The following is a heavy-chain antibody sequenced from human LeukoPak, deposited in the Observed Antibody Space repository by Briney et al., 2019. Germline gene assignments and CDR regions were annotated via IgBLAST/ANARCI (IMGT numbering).Heavy chain of an antibody. CDR2: IGGGGPTT. CDR3: ARGSLGGTDQYFDS. J-gene: IGHJ4*02. V-gene: IGHV3-23*01. CDR1: GFTFSTYA. Sequence: GGSLRLSCAASGFTFSTYAMNWVRQAPAKGLEWVSTIGGGGPTTDYADSVKDRFTISRDNSKNTLYLQMNSLRAEDTAVYFCARGSLGGTDQYFDSWGQGTLVTVSS. D-gene: IGHD6-19*01.